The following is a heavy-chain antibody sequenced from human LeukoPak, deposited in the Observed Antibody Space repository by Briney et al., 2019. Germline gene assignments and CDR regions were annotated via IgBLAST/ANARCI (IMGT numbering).Heavy chain of an antibody. J-gene: IGHJ4*02. V-gene: IGHV4-4*07. CDR1: GGSVSSYY. CDR2: IYIDGST. D-gene: IGHD6-13*01. Sequence: SETLSLTCTVSGGSVSSYYWSWIRQPAGKGLEWIGRIYIDGSTYYNPSLKSRVTISVDTSKNQFSLKLSSVTAADTAVYYCARDHHWGAAAGEWGQGTLVTVSS. CDR3: ARDHHWGAAAGE.